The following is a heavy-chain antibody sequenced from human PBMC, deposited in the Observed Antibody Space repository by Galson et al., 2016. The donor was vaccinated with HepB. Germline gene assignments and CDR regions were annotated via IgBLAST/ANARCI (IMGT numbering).Heavy chain of an antibody. Sequence: SLRLSCAASGFTFSSYSMNWVRQAPGKGLEWVSYISSSSSTIYYADSVKGRFTISRDNAKNSLYLQMHSLRDEDTAVYYCAGEIPSRGKSDYWGQGTLVTVSS. J-gene: IGHJ4*02. CDR3: AGEIPSRGKSDY. CDR2: ISSSSSTI. V-gene: IGHV3-48*02. D-gene: IGHD3-10*01. CDR1: GFTFSSYS.